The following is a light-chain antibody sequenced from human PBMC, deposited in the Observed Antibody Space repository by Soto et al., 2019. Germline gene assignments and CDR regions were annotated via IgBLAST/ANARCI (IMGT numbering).Light chain of an antibody. V-gene: IGKV3-20*01. CDR3: QHFGTSRYT. J-gene: IGKJ2*01. CDR2: GAS. Sequence: EIVLTQSPGTLSLSPGERAFLSCRATQIISSTYLAWYQHRPGQPPRLLIYGASTRATGIPDRFSGSGSGTDFTLTISRLEPEDFAVYYCQHFGTSRYTFGQGTKLDIK. CDR1: QIISSTY.